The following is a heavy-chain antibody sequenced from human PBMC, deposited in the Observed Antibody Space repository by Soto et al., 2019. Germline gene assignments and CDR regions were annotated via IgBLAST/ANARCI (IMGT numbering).Heavy chain of an antibody. D-gene: IGHD3-9*01. V-gene: IGHV4-39*01. CDR3: TTQMRGPVPSFDWLSPITS. J-gene: IGHJ5*02. CDR2: ISHATQT. CDR1: GDSITTDGSY. Sequence: QLHLLESGPEMVMPSGTLSLTCTVSGDSITTDGSYWGWVRRPPGQGLEWVGTISHATQTFPNPPPRSRLSIAQHASENLYCLRPTSVTAANAGVYLSTTQMRGPVPSFDWLSPITSWGQGTQVTVSS.